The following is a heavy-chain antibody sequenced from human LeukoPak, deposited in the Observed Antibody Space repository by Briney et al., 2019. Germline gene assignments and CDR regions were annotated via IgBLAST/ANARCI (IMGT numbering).Heavy chain of an antibody. J-gene: IGHJ6*03. V-gene: IGHV3-43D*03. CDR3: AKAGHSGYYYYYYYMDV. CDR1: GFTFDDYA. CDR2: ISWDGGST. D-gene: IGHD3-22*01. Sequence: PGGSLRLSCAASGFTFDDYAMHWVRQAPGKGLEWVSLISWDGGSTYYADSVKGRFTISRDNSENSLYLQMNSLRAEDTALYYCAKAGHSGYYYYYYYMDVWGKGTTVTVSS.